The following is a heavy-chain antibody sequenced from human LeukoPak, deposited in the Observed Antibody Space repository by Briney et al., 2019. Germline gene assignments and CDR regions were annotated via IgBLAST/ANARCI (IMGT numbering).Heavy chain of an antibody. CDR2: ISGSGGST. CDR1: GFTFSSYA. V-gene: IGHV3-23*01. J-gene: IGHJ4*02. Sequence: PGGSLRLSCAASGFTFSSYAMSWVRQAPGKGLEWVSAISGSGGSTYYADSVKGRFTISRDNFKNTLYLQMNSLRAEDTAVYYCAKDSRRRNIYYFDYWGQGTLVTVSS. CDR3: AKDSRRRNIYYFDY. D-gene: IGHD1-14*01.